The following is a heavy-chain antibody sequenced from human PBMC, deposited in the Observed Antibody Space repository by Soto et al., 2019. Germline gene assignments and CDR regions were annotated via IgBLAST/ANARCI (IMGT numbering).Heavy chain of an antibody. CDR1: GYSFTSYW. CDR2: IDPSDSYT. V-gene: IGHV5-10-1*01. Sequence: GESLKISCKGSGYSFTSYWISWVRQMPGKGLEWMGRIDPSDSYTNYSPSFQGHVTISADKSISTAYLQWSSLKASDTAMYYCARLYYDSSGYTHYYYYGMDVWGQGTTVTVYS. D-gene: IGHD3-22*01. J-gene: IGHJ6*02. CDR3: ARLYYDSSGYTHYYYYGMDV.